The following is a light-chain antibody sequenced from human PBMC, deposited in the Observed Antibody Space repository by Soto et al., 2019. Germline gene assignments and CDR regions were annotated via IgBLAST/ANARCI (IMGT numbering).Light chain of an antibody. V-gene: IGKV3-20*01. Sequence: ESVLTQSPDALSLSPGERATLSCRASQSGTNNYLAWYQYNPGQAPRLLIYAASIRATGIADRFSGRGSGTEFTLTIGRLEPEDFGVYYCQQYGSARLFTFGPGTKVDI. J-gene: IGKJ3*01. CDR2: AAS. CDR3: QQYGSARLFT. CDR1: QSGTNNY.